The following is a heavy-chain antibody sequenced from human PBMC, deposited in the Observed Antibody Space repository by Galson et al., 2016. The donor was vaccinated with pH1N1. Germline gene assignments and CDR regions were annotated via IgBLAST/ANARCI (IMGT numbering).Heavy chain of an antibody. V-gene: IGHV3-33*07. Sequence: SLRLSCAASGFTFSTYAMSWVRQAPGKGLEWVAVIWYDGSKTYYADSVKGRFTISRDNSKNTLDLQMNSLRVEDTAVYYCARKKITATQSLLNYYYYGMDVWGQGTAVTVSS. J-gene: IGHJ6*02. D-gene: IGHD1-20*01. CDR3: ARKKITATQSLLNYYYYGMDV. CDR1: GFTFSTYA. CDR2: IWYDGSKT.